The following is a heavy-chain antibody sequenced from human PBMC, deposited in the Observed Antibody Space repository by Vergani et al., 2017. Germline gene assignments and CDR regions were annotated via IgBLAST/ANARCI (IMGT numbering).Heavy chain of an antibody. V-gene: IGHV1-8*03. D-gene: IGHD3-22*01. CDR2: MNPNSGNT. CDR3: ARGYYDSSGYYFAEYFQH. CDR1: GYTFTSYD. Sequence: QVQLVQSGAEVKKPGASVKVSCKASGYTFTSYDINWVRQATGQGLEWMGWMNPNSGNTGYAQKFQGRVTITRNTSISTAYMELSRLRSDDTAVYYCARGYYDSSGYYFAEYFQHWGQGTLVTVSS. J-gene: IGHJ1*01.